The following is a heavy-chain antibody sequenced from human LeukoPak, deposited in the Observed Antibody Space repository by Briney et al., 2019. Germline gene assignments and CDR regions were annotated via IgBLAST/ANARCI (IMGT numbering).Heavy chain of an antibody. J-gene: IGHJ5*02. V-gene: IGHV1-2*02. D-gene: IGHD2-15*01. CDR2: INPNSGGT. CDR1: GYTFTGYY. Sequence: ASVKVSCKASGYTFTGYYMHWVRQAPGQGLEWMGWINPNSGGTNYAQKFQGRVTMTRDTSISTAYMELSRLRSDDTAVYYCARDSIYCSGAGCPPWGWFVPWGQGTLVTVSS. CDR3: ARDSIYCSGAGCPPWGWFVP.